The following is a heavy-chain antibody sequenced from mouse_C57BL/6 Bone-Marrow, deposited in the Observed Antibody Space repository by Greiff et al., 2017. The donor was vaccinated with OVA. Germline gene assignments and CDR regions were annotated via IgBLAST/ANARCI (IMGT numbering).Heavy chain of an antibody. D-gene: IGHD1-1*01. CDR2: IYPGSGST. V-gene: IGHV1-55*01. CDR1: GYTFTSYW. Sequence: QVQLQQPGAELVKPGASVKMSCKASGYTFTSYWITWVKQRPGQGLEWIGDIYPGSGSTNYNEKFKSKATLTVDTSSSTAYMQLSSLTSEDSAVYYCARGSFTTIGGDYWGQGTSVTVSS. J-gene: IGHJ4*01. CDR3: ARGSFTTIGGDY.